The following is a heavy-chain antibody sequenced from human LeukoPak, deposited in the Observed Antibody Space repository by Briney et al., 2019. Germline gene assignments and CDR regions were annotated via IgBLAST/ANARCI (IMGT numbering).Heavy chain of an antibody. V-gene: IGHV1-69*06. CDR2: IIPIFGTA. D-gene: IGHD3-10*01. CDR3: ARDLVWFGEPKGYYNYIDV. J-gene: IGHJ6*03. CDR1: GGTFSSYA. Sequence: SVKVSCKASGGTFSSYAISWVRQAPGQGLEWMGGIIPIFGTANYAQKFQGRVTITADKSSSTAYMELSSLRSEDTAVYYCARDLVWFGEPKGYYNYIDVWGRGTSVTVSS.